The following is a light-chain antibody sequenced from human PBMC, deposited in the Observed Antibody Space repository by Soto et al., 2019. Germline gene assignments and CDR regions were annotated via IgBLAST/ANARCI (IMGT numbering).Light chain of an antibody. J-gene: IGKJ5*01. CDR3: QQRHMWPIK. V-gene: IGKV3-11*01. CDR2: DAY. Sequence: EVVLTQSPVTLSLSPGERATLSCRASQSFRGLLAWYQQKPGQAPRLLIYDAYNRATGIPPRFSGSGSGTDFTLTISSLEPEDSAVYYCQQRHMWPIKFGQGTRREIK. CDR1: QSFRGL.